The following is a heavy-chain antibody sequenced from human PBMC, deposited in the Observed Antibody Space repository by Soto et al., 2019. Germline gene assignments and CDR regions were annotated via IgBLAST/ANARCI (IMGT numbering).Heavy chain of an antibody. D-gene: IGHD6-19*01. J-gene: IGHJ3*02. CDR3: ASEYSSGWYKSDPFDI. CDR1: GYTFTSYG. CDR2: ISAYNGNT. Sequence: ASVKVSCKASGYTFTSYGISWVRQAPGQGLEWMGWISAYNGNTNYAQKLQGRVTMTTDASTSTAYMELRSLRSDDTAVYYCASEYSSGWYKSDPFDIWGQGTMVTVSS. V-gene: IGHV1-18*01.